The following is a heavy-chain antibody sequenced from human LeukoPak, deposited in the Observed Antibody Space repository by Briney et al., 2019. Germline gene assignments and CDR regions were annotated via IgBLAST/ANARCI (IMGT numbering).Heavy chain of an antibody. CDR3: ARAAKVYSGYDWGVDYYYYMDV. J-gene: IGHJ6*03. D-gene: IGHD5-12*01. CDR1: GYSFTSYW. Sequence: KDGESLKISCKGSGYSFTSYWIGWVRQMPGKGLEWMGIIYPGDSDTTYSPSFEGQVTISADKSISTAYLQWSSLKASDTAMYYCARAAKVYSGYDWGVDYYYYMDVWGKGTTVTVSS. CDR2: IYPGDSDT. V-gene: IGHV5-51*01.